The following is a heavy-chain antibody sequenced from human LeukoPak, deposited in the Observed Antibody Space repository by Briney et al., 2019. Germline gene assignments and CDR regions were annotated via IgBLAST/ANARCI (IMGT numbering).Heavy chain of an antibody. CDR3: ARVHRESQWPREKRYFDL. D-gene: IGHD6-19*01. Sequence: SETLSLTCAVYGGSFSGYYWGWIRQPPGKGLEWIGEINHSGSTNYNPSLKSRVTISVDTSKNQFSLKLSSVTAADTAVYYCARVHRESQWPREKRYFDLWGRGTLVTVSS. CDR1: GGSFSGYY. V-gene: IGHV4-34*01. CDR2: INHSGST. J-gene: IGHJ2*01.